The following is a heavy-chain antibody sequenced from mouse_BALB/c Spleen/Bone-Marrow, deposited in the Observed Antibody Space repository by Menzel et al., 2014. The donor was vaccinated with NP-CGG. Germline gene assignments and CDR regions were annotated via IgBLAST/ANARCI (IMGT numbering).Heavy chain of an antibody. Sequence: EVQRVASGGGLVKPGGSLKLSCAASGFSFSSYAVSWVRQTPEKRLEWVASISGGGNSYHSDNMKGRFTISRDNARNILYLQMSSLRSEDTAMYYCARARGVTTATPYYFDYWGQGTALTVSS. J-gene: IGHJ2*01. V-gene: IGHV5-6-5*01. CDR1: GFSFSSYA. D-gene: IGHD1-2*01. CDR2: ISGGGNS. CDR3: ARARGVTTATPYYFDY.